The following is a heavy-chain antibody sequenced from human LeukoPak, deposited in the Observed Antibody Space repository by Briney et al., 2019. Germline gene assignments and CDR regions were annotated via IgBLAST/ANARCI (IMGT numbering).Heavy chain of an antibody. D-gene: IGHD2-8*01. CDR2: ISAYNGNT. V-gene: IGHV1-18*04. Sequence: ASVKVSCKASGYTFTGYYMHWVRQAPGQGLEWMGWISAYNGNTNYAQKLQGRVTMTTDTSTSTAYMELRSLRSDDTAVYYCARDFWGYCTNGVCYEGLVDYWGQGTLVTVSS. CDR1: GYTFTGYY. J-gene: IGHJ4*02. CDR3: ARDFWGYCTNGVCYEGLVDY.